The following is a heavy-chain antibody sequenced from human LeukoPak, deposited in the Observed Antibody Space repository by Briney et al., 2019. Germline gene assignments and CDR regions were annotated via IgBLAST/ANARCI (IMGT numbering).Heavy chain of an antibody. CDR1: GFTFDDYG. Sequence: PGGSLRLSCAASGFTFDDYGMSWVRHAPGKGLEWVSGINWNGGSTGYADSVKGRFTISRDNAKNSLYLQMNSLRAEDTALYYCAREDNYYDSSGYLNWFDPWGQGTLVTVSS. D-gene: IGHD3-22*01. CDR3: AREDNYYDSSGYLNWFDP. J-gene: IGHJ5*02. V-gene: IGHV3-20*04. CDR2: INWNGGST.